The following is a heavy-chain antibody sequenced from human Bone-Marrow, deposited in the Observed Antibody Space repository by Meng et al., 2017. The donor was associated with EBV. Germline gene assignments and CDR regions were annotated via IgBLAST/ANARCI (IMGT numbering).Heavy chain of an antibody. CDR2: IYHSGST. CDR3: ARGGVVPAAIGNWFDP. D-gene: IGHD2-2*02. Sequence: QLRLQEPGPGLLKPSGTLSLPCAVSGGSISSSNWWSWVRQPPGKGLEWIGEIYHSGSTNYNPSLKSRVTISVDKSKNQFSLKLSSVTAADTAVYYCARGGVVPAAIGNWFDPWGQGTLVTVSS. CDR1: GGSISSSNW. J-gene: IGHJ5*02. V-gene: IGHV4-4*02.